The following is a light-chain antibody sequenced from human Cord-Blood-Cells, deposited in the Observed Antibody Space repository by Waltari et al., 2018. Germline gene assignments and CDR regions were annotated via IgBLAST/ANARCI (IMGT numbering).Light chain of an antibody. CDR3: CSYAGSSTWV. Sequence: QSALTQPASVSGSPGQSIPISRTGTGSAFGSYNLVSWYQQHPGKAPKLMIYEGSKRPSGVSNRFSGSKSGNTASLTISGLQAEDEADYYCCSYAGSSTWVFGGGTKLTVL. CDR2: EGS. CDR1: GSAFGSYNL. V-gene: IGLV2-23*01. J-gene: IGLJ3*02.